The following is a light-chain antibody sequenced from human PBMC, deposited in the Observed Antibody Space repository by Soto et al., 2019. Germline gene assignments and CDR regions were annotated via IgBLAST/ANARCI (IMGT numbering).Light chain of an antibody. CDR2: WAS. CDR1: QSVLYSSNNNNY. CDR3: QQYYSTPIT. Sequence: DIVMTQSPDSLAVSLGERATINCKSSQSVLYSSNNNNYLAWYQQKQGQPPKLLIYWASTRESGVPDRFSGSGSGTDFTLTISSLQAEDVAMYYCQQYYSTPITFGQGTRLEIK. J-gene: IGKJ5*01. V-gene: IGKV4-1*01.